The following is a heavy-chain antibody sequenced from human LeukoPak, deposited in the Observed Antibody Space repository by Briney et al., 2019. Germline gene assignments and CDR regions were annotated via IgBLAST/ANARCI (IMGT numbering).Heavy chain of an antibody. CDR2: IHSSGST. CDR3: ARDTYYYDSSGYLYFDY. J-gene: IGHJ4*02. D-gene: IGHD3-22*01. V-gene: IGHV4-4*07. CDR1: GGSITSYY. Sequence: ASETLSLTCTVSGGSITSYYWSWIRQPAGKGLEWIGRIHSSGSTNYNPSLKSRVTMSVDTSKNQFSLKLSSVTAADTAVYYCARDTYYYDSSGYLYFDYWGQGTLVTVSS.